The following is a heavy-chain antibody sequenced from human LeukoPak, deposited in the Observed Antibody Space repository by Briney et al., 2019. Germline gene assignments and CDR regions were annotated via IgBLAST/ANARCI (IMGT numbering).Heavy chain of an antibody. CDR3: ARHLWFGELFFDP. CDR1: GGSISSYY. J-gene: IGHJ5*02. D-gene: IGHD3-10*01. Sequence: SETLPLTCTVSGGSISSYYWSWIRQPPGKGLEWIGYIYYSGSTNYNPSLKSRVTISVDTSKNQFSLKLSSVTAADTAVYYCARHLWFGELFFDPWGQGTLVTVSS. V-gene: IGHV4-59*08. CDR2: IYYSGST.